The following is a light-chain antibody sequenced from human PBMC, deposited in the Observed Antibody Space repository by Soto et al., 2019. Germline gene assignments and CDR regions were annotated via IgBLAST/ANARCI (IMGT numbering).Light chain of an antibody. CDR1: QSISSY. Sequence: DIRRTRSPSSPSASVGNRLTIPCRASQSISSYLTWYQQKPGQAPKLLIYAASSLQSGVPSRFSGSGSGTDFTLTISSLQPEDFATYYCQQSNSTPPFGRGTRLEIK. CDR3: QQSNSTPP. CDR2: AAS. J-gene: IGKJ5*01. V-gene: IGKV1-39*01.